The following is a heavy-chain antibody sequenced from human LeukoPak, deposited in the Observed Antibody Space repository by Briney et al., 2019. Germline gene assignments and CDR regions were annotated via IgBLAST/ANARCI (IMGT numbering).Heavy chain of an antibody. J-gene: IGHJ4*02. V-gene: IGHV1-2*02. CDR2: INPNNGGT. CDR1: GYTFTGYY. Sequence: ASVKVSCKASGYTFTGYYMHWVRQAPGQGLEWMGWINPNNGGTNYAQKFQGRVTMTRDTSINTAYMELSRLRSDDTAVYYCARGARFYGTSGCLDYWGQGTLVTVSS. CDR3: ARGARFYGTSGCLDY. D-gene: IGHD3-22*01.